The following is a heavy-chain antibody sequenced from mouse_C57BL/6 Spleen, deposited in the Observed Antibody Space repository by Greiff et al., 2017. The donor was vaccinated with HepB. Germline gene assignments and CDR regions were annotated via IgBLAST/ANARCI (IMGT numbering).Heavy chain of an antibody. CDR2: IDPSDSET. J-gene: IGHJ3*01. D-gene: IGHD2-4*01. V-gene: IGHV1-52*01. CDR1: GYTFTSYW. CDR3: ARGYDYGPFAY. Sequence: QVQLQQPGAELVRPGSSVKLSCKASGYTFTSYWMHWVKQRPIQGLEWIGNIDPSDSETHYNQKFKDKATLTVAKSSSTAYMQLSSLTSEDSAVYYCARGYDYGPFAYWGQGTLVTVSA.